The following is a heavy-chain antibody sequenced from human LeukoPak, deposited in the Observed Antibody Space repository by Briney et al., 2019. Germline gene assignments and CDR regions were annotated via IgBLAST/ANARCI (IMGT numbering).Heavy chain of an antibody. J-gene: IGHJ5*02. V-gene: IGHV3-15*01. CDR1: GFTFSNAW. Sequence: GGSLRLSCAASGFTFSNAWMSWVRQAPGKGLEWVGRIKSKTDGGTTDYAAPVKGRFTISRDDSKNTLYLQMNSLKTEDTAVYYCTQEYGDLLGWFDPWGQGTLVTVSS. D-gene: IGHD4-17*01. CDR3: TQEYGDLLGWFDP. CDR2: IKSKTDGGTT.